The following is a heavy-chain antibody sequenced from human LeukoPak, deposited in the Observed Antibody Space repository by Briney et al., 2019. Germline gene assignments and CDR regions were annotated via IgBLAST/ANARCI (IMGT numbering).Heavy chain of an antibody. CDR1: GFTFSSYG. D-gene: IGHD6-19*01. Sequence: GGSLRLSCAASGFTFSSYGMHWVRQAPGKGLEWVAFIRYDGSNKYYADSVKGRFTISRDNSKNTLYLQMNSLRAEDTAVYYCAKGQSSGSQNYYYYYMDVWGKGTTVTISS. V-gene: IGHV3-30*02. CDR3: AKGQSSGSQNYYYYYMDV. J-gene: IGHJ6*03. CDR2: IRYDGSNK.